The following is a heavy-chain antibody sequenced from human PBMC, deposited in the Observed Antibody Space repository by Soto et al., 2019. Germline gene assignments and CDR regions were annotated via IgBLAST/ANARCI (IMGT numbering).Heavy chain of an antibody. Sequence: QVQLVQPGAEVKNPGASVKVSCKASGYTFSNYYMHWVRQAPGQGLEWMGGINPNGDTTYYAQKFLGRLTVTRDTSTSTVYMELSSLRSDDTAVYYCAREGATAAKMFDYWGQGTLVTVSS. CDR3: AREGATAAKMFDY. D-gene: IGHD2-2*01. V-gene: IGHV1-46*01. J-gene: IGHJ4*02. CDR2: INPNGDTT. CDR1: GYTFSNYY.